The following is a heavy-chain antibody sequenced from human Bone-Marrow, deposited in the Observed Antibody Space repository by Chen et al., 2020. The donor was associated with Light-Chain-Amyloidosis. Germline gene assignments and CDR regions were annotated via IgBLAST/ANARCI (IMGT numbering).Heavy chain of an antibody. CDR3: ARGGYNWNQFDY. Sequence: QVQLVQSGAEVKKPGSSVKVSCKASGGTFSSYAISWVRQAPGQGLAWMGGIIPIFVTANYAQKFQGRVTITADKSTSTAYMGLSSLRSEDTAVYYCARGGYNWNQFDYWGQGTLVTVSS. J-gene: IGHJ4*02. CDR1: GGTFSSYA. CDR2: IIPIFVTA. V-gene: IGHV1-69*06. D-gene: IGHD1-20*01.